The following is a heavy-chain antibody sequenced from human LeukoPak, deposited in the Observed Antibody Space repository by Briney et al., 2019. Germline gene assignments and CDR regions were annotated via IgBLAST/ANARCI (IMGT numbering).Heavy chain of an antibody. CDR3: ARLWGNYFPDY. CDR1: GDSITGYY. J-gene: IGHJ4*02. Sequence: SETLSLTCTVSGDSITGYYWTWIRQPPGKGLEWIGYIYYSGSVTYNPSLTSRITISVDTSKNQFSLKLSSVTAADTAVYSCARLWGNYFPDYWGQGTLVTVSS. V-gene: IGHV4-59*01. D-gene: IGHD4-11*01. CDR2: IYYSGSV.